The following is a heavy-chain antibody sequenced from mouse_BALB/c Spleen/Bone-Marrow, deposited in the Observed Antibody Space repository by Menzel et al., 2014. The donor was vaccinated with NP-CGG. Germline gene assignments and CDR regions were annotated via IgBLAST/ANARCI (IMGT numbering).Heavy chain of an antibody. D-gene: IGHD4-1*02. Sequence: VQLQQSGAELARPGASVKMSCKASGYTFTSYTMHWVKQRPGQGLEWIGYITPNSDHTNYDQKFKDRATLTADKSSSTAYMQLSSLTSEDSAIYYCSRSTFAHVMDSWGQGTSVTVSS. CDR1: GYTFTSYT. J-gene: IGHJ4*01. V-gene: IGHV1-4*01. CDR2: ITPNSDHT. CDR3: SRSTFAHVMDS.